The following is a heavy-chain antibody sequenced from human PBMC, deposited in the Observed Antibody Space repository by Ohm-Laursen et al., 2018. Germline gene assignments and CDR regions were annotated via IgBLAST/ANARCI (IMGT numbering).Heavy chain of an antibody. Sequence: RSLRLSCAASGFTFDDYAMHWVRQAPGKGLEWVSGISWNSGSIGYADSVKGRFTISRDNAKNSLYLQMNSLRAEDTALYYCAKSLPPLIAADDYYYYGMDVWGQGTTVTVSS. CDR2: ISWNSGSI. V-gene: IGHV3-9*01. J-gene: IGHJ6*02. CDR3: AKSLPPLIAADDYYYYGMDV. D-gene: IGHD6-13*01. CDR1: GFTFDDYA.